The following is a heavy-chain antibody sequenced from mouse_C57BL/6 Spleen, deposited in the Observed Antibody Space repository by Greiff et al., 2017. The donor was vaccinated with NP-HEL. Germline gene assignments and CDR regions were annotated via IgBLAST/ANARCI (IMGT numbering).Heavy chain of an antibody. CDR1: GYAFSSSW. J-gene: IGHJ2*01. CDR2: IYPGDGDT. D-gene: IGHD3-2*02. V-gene: IGHV1-82*01. CDR3: AREGGSSGYNY. Sequence: QVQLKQSGPELVKPGASVKISCKASGYAFSSSWMNWVKQRPGKGLEWIGRIYPGDGDTNYNGKFKGKATLTADKSSSTAYMQLSSLTSEDSAVYFCAREGGSSGYNYWGQGTTLTVSS.